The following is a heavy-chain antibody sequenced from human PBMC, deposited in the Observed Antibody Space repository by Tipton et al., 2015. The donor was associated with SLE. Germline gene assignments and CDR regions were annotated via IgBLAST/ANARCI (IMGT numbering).Heavy chain of an antibody. CDR3: ARVDSGNLLFDH. D-gene: IGHD1-26*01. CDR1: GGSISSRNW. J-gene: IGHJ4*02. Sequence: TLSLTCAVYGGSISSRNWWSWIRQDPGKGLEWIGYVYYTGNTYYNPSTFYNPSLKSRVTISVDKSKNQFSLKLSSVTAADTAVYYCARVDSGNLLFDHWGQGTLVTVSS. V-gene: IGHV4-4*02. CDR2: VYYTGNT.